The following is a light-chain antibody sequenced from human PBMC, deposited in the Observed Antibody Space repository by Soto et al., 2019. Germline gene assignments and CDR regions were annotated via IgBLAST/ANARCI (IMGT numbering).Light chain of an antibody. Sequence: EIVMTQSPATLSVSPGERATLSCMASQSVSSNLAWYQQKPGQAPRLLIYDASNRATGIPARFSGSGSGTDFTLTISDVQPEDFAVYYCQQYGNSPITFGQGTRLEIK. J-gene: IGKJ5*01. V-gene: IGKV3D-15*02. CDR2: DAS. CDR3: QQYGNSPIT. CDR1: QSVSSN.